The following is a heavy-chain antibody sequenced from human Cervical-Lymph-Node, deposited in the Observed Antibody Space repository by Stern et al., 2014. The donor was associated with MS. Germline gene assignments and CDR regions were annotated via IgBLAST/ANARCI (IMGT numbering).Heavy chain of an antibody. CDR1: GGSFSGYY. Sequence: QVQLQQWGAGLLKPSETLSLTCGVSGGSFSGYYWSWIRQPPGKGLEWIGEISHSGSTRYNPSLKSRVPISVDPPWGQVPVSLSSVPAADTAVYYCARGTPRYYYYGMDVWCQGPTVTIPS. V-gene: IGHV4-34*01. J-gene: IGHJ6*02. CDR2: ISHSGST. CDR3: ARGTPRYYYYGMDV.